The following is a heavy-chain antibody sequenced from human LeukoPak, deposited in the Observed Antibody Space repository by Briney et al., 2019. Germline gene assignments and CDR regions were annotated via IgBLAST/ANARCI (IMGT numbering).Heavy chain of an antibody. D-gene: IGHD2-8*01. CDR3: ARVLLVGSPLDY. J-gene: IGHJ4*02. CDR1: GFTLSSYG. Sequence: GGSLRLSCAASGFTLSSYGMHWVRQAPGKGLEGVAVISYDGSNKYYADSVKGRFTISRDNSKNTLYLQMNSLRAEDTAVYYCARVLLVGSPLDYWGQGTLVTVSS. CDR2: ISYDGSNK. V-gene: IGHV3-30*03.